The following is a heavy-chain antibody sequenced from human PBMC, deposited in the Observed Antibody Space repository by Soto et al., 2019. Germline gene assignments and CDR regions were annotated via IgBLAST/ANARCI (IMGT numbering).Heavy chain of an antibody. D-gene: IGHD6-13*01. CDR2: ISSSSSTI. CDR3: ARDRSHSSSWYAY. CDR1: GFTFSSYS. V-gene: IGHV3-48*01. Sequence: GGSLRLSCAASGFTFSSYSMNWVRQAPGKGLEWVSYISSSSSTIYYADSVKGRFTISRDNAKNSLYLQMNSLRAEDTAVYYCARDRSHSSSWYAYWGQGTLVTVSS. J-gene: IGHJ4*02.